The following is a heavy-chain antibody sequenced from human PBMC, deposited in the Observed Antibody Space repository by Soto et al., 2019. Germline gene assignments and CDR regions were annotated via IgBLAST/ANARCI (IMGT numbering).Heavy chain of an antibody. CDR2: ISYDGSNK. CDR1: VFTFSSYG. V-gene: IGHV3-30*18. CDR3: ANSITIFGVVEV. Sequence: GGSLRLACAASVFTFSSYGMHLVRQSPGKGLEWVAVISYDGSNKYYADSVKGRFTISRDNSKKTLYLQMNSLRAEDTAVYYCANSITIFGVVEVWGQGTTVTVSS. D-gene: IGHD3-3*01. J-gene: IGHJ6*02.